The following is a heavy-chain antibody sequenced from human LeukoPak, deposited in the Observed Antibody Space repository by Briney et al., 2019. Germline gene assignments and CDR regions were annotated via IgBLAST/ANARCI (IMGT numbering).Heavy chain of an antibody. V-gene: IGHV3-7*01. CDR3: ARHRTRLNWFDP. J-gene: IGHJ5*02. D-gene: IGHD1-1*01. CDR1: GFTFSSYW. Sequence: GGSLRLSCAASGFTFSSYWMSWVRQAPGKGLEWVANIKQDESEKYYVDSVKGRFTISRDNADNSLFLQMNSLRAEDTAVYYCARHRTRLNWFDPWGQGTLVTVSS. CDR2: IKQDESEK.